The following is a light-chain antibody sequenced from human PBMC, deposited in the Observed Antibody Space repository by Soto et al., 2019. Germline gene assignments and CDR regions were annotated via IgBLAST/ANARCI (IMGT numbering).Light chain of an antibody. CDR1: KSVSSSY. Sequence: EIVLTQSPGTLSLSPGERATLSCRASKSVSSSYLAWYQQKPGQAPRLLIYGASSRATGIPDRFSGSGSGTDFTLTISRLEPEDFAVYYCQQYGSSPPRLTFGGGTKVDIK. CDR2: GAS. J-gene: IGKJ4*01. V-gene: IGKV3-20*01. CDR3: QQYGSSPPRLT.